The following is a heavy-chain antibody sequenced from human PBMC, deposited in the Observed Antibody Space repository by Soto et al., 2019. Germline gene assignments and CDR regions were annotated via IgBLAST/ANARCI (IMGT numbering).Heavy chain of an antibody. CDR1: GFTFSIFA. Sequence: EVQLLESGGGLVQPGGSLRLSCAASGFTFSIFAMSWIRQAPGKGLEWVSAISGSGRSTYYSYSVKGRFTISRDNSKNTLYLQMNSLRAEDTAVYYCAKDIEQWLVSGFDPWGQGTLVTVSS. J-gene: IGHJ5*02. CDR3: AKDIEQWLVSGFDP. CDR2: ISGSGRST. D-gene: IGHD6-19*01. V-gene: IGHV3-23*01.